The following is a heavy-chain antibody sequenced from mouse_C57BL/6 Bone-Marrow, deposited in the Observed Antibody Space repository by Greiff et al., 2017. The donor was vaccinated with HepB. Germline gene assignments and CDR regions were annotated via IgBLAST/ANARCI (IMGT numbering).Heavy chain of an antibody. CDR3: ARHEHYGSSYHDY. V-gene: IGHV5-6*01. J-gene: IGHJ2*01. CDR1: GFTFSSYG. CDR2: ISSGGSYT. Sequence: EVQLVESGGDLVKPGGSLKLSCAASGFTFSSYGMSWVRQTPDKRLEWVATISSGGSYTYYPDSVKGRFTISRDNAKNTLYLQMSSLKSEDTAMYYCARHEHYGSSYHDYWGQGTTLTVSS. D-gene: IGHD1-1*01.